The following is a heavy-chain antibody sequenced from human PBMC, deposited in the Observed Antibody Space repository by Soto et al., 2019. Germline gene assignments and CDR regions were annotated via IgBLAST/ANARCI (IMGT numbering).Heavy chain of an antibody. Sequence: QVQLQESGPGLVKPSQTLSLTCTVSGGSISSGDYYWSWIRQPPGKGLEWIGYIYYSGSTYYNPSLKSRVTIAVDTPKNQCSLKLSSVTAADTAVYYCARDWVVPLRGAFDVWGQGTMVTVSS. J-gene: IGHJ3*01. CDR3: ARDWVVPLRGAFDV. D-gene: IGHD2-21*01. V-gene: IGHV4-30-4*01. CDR2: IYYSGST. CDR1: GGSISSGDYY.